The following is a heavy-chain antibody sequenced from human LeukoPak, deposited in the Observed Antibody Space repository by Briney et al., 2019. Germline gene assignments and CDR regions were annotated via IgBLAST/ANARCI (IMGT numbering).Heavy chain of an antibody. CDR2: SHSSGDT. D-gene: IGHD1-26*01. J-gene: IGHJ6*03. V-gene: IGHV4-59*08. CDR3: AIYSGSYHNPYYYYYMDV. Sequence: SETLSLTCTISGGSISDYYWGWIRQPPGKGLAWIGYSHSSGDTNYNSSLKSRVTISLDTSKNQFSLKLSSVTAADTAVYYCAIYSGSYHNPYYYYYMDVWGKGTTVTISS. CDR1: GGSISDYY.